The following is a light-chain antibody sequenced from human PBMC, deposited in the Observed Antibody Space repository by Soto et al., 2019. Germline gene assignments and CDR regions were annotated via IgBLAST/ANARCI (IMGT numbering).Light chain of an antibody. J-gene: IGKJ4*01. CDR1: RTIGTN. Sequence: IVMTQSPATVSVPPGESTSLSCRASRTIGTNLGWYQQKPGQAPRLLISKTSNRATGVPARFSGSGSGTDFTLTITGLQSEDIAVYYCQQYADWPLTFGGGTKVDIK. V-gene: IGKV3-15*01. CDR3: QQYADWPLT. CDR2: KTS.